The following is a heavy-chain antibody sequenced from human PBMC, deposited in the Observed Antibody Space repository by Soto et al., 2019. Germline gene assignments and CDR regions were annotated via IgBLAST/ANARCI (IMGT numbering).Heavy chain of an antibody. CDR2: IYSGGST. Sequence: ESGGGLVQPGGSLRLSCAASGFTVSSNYMSWVRQAPGKGLEWVSVIYSGGSTYYADSVKGRFTISRDNSKNTLYLQMNSLRAEDTAVYYCASANKYCSGGSCYSIDYWGQGTLVTVSS. V-gene: IGHV3-66*01. CDR3: ASANKYCSGGSCYSIDY. D-gene: IGHD2-15*01. J-gene: IGHJ4*02. CDR1: GFTVSSNY.